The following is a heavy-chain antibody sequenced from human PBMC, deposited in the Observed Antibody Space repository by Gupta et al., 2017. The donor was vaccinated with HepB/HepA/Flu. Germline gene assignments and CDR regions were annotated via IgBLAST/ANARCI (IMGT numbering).Heavy chain of an antibody. J-gene: IGHJ4*02. CDR1: GYTFTGYY. V-gene: IGHV1-2*06. D-gene: IGHD3-16*02. Sequence: QVQLVQSGAEVRKPGASVKVSCKASGYTFTGYYIHWLRQAPGQGLEWMGRINPHSGVTDYAQKLQGRVTMTRDTSVSTAYMELSSLRSDDTAVYFCAGGPAVISFDFWGQGALVTVS. CDR3: AGGPAVISFDF. CDR2: INPHSGVT.